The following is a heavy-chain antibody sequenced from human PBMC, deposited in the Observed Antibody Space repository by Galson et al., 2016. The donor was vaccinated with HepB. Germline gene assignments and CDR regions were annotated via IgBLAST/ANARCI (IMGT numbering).Heavy chain of an antibody. V-gene: IGHV3-33*01. J-gene: IGHJ4*02. Sequence: SLRLSCAASGFTFSNYGIRWVRQAHGKGLEWVAVIWYDGNNKYYADSVKGRFTISRDNSKKTLYLQMNSLRGEDTAVYYCARDVTVAGTVLDYWGQGILVTVSS. CDR2: IWYDGNNK. CDR3: ARDVTVAGTVLDY. CDR1: GFTFSNYG. D-gene: IGHD4-23*01.